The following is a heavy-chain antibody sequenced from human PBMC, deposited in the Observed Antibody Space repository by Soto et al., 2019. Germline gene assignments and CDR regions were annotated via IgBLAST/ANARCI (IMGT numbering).Heavy chain of an antibody. CDR3: AKSPGDYYGSGSSPLVYYYYGMDV. D-gene: IGHD3-10*01. V-gene: IGHV3-30*18. CDR1: GFTFSSYG. J-gene: IGHJ6*02. Sequence: GSLRLSCAASGFTFSSYGMHWVRQAPGKGLEWVAVISYDGSNKYYADSVKGRFTISRDNSKNTLYLQMNSLRAEDTAVYYCAKSPGDYYGSGSSPLVYYYYGMDVWGQGTTVTVSS. CDR2: ISYDGSNK.